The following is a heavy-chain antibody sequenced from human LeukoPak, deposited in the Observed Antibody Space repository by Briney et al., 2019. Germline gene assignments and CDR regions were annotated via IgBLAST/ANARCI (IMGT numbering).Heavy chain of an antibody. CDR2: ISSSSTYI. CDR3: ARDEVYGEQYYFDY. J-gene: IGHJ4*02. Sequence: PGGSLRLSCAASGFTFSTYTMNWVRQPPGKGLEWVSSISSSSTYIYYADSVKGRFTISRDNAKNSLYLQMNSLRAEDTAVYYCARDEVYGEQYYFDYWGQGTLVTVSS. CDR1: GFTFSTYT. V-gene: IGHV3-21*01. D-gene: IGHD4/OR15-4a*01.